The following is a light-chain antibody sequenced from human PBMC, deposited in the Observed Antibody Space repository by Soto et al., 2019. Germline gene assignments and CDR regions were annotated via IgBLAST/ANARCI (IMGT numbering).Light chain of an antibody. J-gene: IGLJ3*02. CDR3: GTWDSGLSRWV. CDR1: GANIGNNF. CDR2: DNN. V-gene: IGLV1-51*01. Sequence: HSVLTQPPSVSAAPGQRVTISCSGSGANIGNNFVSWYQQLPGTAPKLLIYDNNKRMSGIPDRISGSKSGTSATLGITGLQTGDEADYYCGTWDSGLSRWVFGGGTKLTVL.